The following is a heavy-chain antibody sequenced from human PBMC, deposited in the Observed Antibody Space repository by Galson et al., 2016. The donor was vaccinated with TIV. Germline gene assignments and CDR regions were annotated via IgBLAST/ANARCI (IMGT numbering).Heavy chain of an antibody. CDR3: AKMDSSGFDYVRRFDF. CDR2: ITGGGGSS. D-gene: IGHD3-22*01. CDR1: GFTFSSYA. Sequence: SLRLSCAASGFTFSSYALTWVRQAPGKGLEWVSAITGGGGSSYYADSVKGRFTISRDNSKKMLYLQMSSLRADDTAVYFCAKMDSSGFDYVRRFDFWGQGTLATVSS. J-gene: IGHJ4*02. V-gene: IGHV3-23*01.